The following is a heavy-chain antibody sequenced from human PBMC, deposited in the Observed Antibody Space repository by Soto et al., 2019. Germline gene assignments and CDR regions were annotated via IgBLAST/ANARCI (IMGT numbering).Heavy chain of an antibody. CDR3: ARVWGALAPIAGWFGP. CDR2: IYQTGST. D-gene: IGHD3-16*01. Sequence: QVQLQESGPGLVKPSGTLSLICAVSNGSITSGNWWSWVRQPPGKGLEWIGDIYQTGSTNYNPSLRSRVIISVDKSKNNFSLSLSSVTAADTAVYFCARVWGALAPIAGWFGPWGRGILVTVSS. CDR1: NGSITSGNW. V-gene: IGHV4-4*02. J-gene: IGHJ5*02.